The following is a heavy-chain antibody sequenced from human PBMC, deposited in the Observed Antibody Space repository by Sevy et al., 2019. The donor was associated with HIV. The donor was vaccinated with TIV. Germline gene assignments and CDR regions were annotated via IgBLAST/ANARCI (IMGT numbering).Heavy chain of an antibody. V-gene: IGHV4-39*02. CDR2: IYYNGHT. J-gene: IGHJ6*02. Sequence: SETLSLTCSVSGGTIDSSGHYWGWIRQTPGKGLEWIGSIYYNGHTYYNPSLNSRLTISIDTSKNQFSLNLSFVTAADTAIYFCAREAGGYDYDYSMDVWGQGTTVTVSS. D-gene: IGHD5-12*01. CDR3: AREAGGYDYDYSMDV. CDR1: GGTIDSSGHY.